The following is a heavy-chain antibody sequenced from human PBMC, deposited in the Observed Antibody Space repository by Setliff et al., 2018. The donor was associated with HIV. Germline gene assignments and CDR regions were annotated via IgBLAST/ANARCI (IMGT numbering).Heavy chain of an antibody. CDR2: IGSAGDAT. CDR1: GLPFSNFA. J-gene: IGHJ4*02. Sequence: PGGSLRLSCAASGLPFSNFAMGWVRQAPGKGLQWVAFIGSAGDATNYAYAVQGRFTISRDNSKNRVYLQMNSLRDDDTATYYCAKFVGAGSDYFDFWGRGAQVTVSS. CDR3: AKFVGAGSDYFDF. V-gene: IGHV3-23*01. D-gene: IGHD6-13*01.